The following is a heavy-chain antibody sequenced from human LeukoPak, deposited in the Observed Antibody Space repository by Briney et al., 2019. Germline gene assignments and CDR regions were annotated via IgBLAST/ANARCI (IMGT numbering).Heavy chain of an antibody. CDR3: ASCSGSSCYLFDF. CDR2: IHSGDRT. V-gene: IGHV3-66*01. D-gene: IGHD2-15*01. CDR1: GFNVSTNY. Sequence: GGSLRLSCVGSGFNVSTNYMSWVRQAPGKGLEWVSVIHSGDRTYYVDSVKGRLTISRDNSKNTVYLLMNNLRVEDTAVYYCASCSGSSCYLFDFWGQGTLVTVSS. J-gene: IGHJ4*02.